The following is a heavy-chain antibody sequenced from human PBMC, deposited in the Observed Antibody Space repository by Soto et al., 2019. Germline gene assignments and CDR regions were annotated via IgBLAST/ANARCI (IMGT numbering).Heavy chain of an antibody. CDR1: GGTINSGDYF. CDR3: AREWSYFDY. V-gene: IGHV4-30-4*02. D-gene: IGHD2-8*01. Sequence: PSETLSLTCSVSGGTINSGDYFWSWIRQPPGKGLEWIGSIFYTGSTYYSPSLKSRVTISVDTSKNQFSLNLFSVSAADTAVYYCAREWSYFDYWGQGTLVTVSS. J-gene: IGHJ4*02. CDR2: IFYTGST.